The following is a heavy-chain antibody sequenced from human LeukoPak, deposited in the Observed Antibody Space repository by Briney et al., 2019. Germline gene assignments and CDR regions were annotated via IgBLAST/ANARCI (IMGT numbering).Heavy chain of an antibody. CDR3: ARERFAVPAALDY. CDR1: GYTLTELS. J-gene: IGHJ4*02. Sequence: ASVKVSCKVSGYTLTELSMHWVRQAPGKGLEWMGGFDPEDGETIYAQKLQGRVTMTTDTSTSTAYMELRSLRSDDTAVYYCARERFAVPAALDYWGQGTLVTVSS. CDR2: FDPEDGET. D-gene: IGHD2-2*01. V-gene: IGHV1-24*01.